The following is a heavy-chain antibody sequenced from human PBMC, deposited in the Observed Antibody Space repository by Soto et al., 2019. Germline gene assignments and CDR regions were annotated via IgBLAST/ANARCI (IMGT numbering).Heavy chain of an antibody. CDR3: ARTLMPIVVVPAADDAFAI. Sequence: GASVKVSCKASGYTFTSYAMHWVRQAPGQRLEWMGWINAGNGNTKYSQKFQGRVTITRDTSASTAYMELSSLRSEDTAVYYCARTLMPIVVVPAADDAFAIWGQGTMVTVSS. CDR1: GYTFTSYA. CDR2: INAGNGNT. J-gene: IGHJ3*02. V-gene: IGHV1-3*01. D-gene: IGHD2-2*01.